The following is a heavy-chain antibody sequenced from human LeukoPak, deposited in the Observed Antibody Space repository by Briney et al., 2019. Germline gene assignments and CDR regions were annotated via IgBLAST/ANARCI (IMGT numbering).Heavy chain of an antibody. CDR1: GGSISSGGSY. D-gene: IGHD3-10*01. Sequence: SETLSLTCTVSGGSISSGGSYWSWIRQHPGKGLEWIGYIYYSGSTYYNPSLKSRVTISVDTSKNQFSLKLSSVTAADTAVYYCARDTTVGTMVRGVRYGMDVWGQGTTVTVSS. CDR3: ARDTTVGTMVRGVRYGMDV. J-gene: IGHJ6*02. CDR2: IYYSGST. V-gene: IGHV4-31*03.